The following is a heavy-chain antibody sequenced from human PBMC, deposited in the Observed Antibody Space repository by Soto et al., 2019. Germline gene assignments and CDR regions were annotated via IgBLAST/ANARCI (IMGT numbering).Heavy chain of an antibody. CDR1: GYAFTTYG. D-gene: IGHD6-13*01. J-gene: IGHJ4*02. CDR3: ASGGYGDY. CDR2: ISAHNGNT. Sequence: QVHLVQSGAEVKKPGASVKVSCKGSGYAFTTYGITWVRQAPGQGLEWMGWISAHNGNTNYAQKLQGRVNVTRDTSTSTGHMDLRSLRSDDTAVYYCASGGYGDYWGKGALVTVSA. V-gene: IGHV1-18*01.